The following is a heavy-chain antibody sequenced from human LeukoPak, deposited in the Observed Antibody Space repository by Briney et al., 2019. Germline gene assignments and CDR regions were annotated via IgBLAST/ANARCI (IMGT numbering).Heavy chain of an antibody. D-gene: IGHD5-18*01. CDR1: GGSISSSSYY. J-gene: IGHJ4*02. CDR3: ASRGYSYGYLFDY. Sequence: SETLSLTCTVSGGSISSSSYYWGWIRQPPGKGLEWIGSIYYSGSTYYNPSLKSRVTISVDTSKNQFSLKLSSVTAADTAVYYCASRGYSYGYLFDYWGQGTLVTVSS. V-gene: IGHV4-39*01. CDR2: IYYSGST.